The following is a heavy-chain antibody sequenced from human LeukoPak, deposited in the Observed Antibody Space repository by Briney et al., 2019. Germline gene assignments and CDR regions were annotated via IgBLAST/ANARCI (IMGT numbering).Heavy chain of an antibody. D-gene: IGHD6-13*01. CDR3: ARVSAAAGRGFDY. V-gene: IGHV4-61*01. Sequence: KPSETLSLTCTVSGGSISGGSYQWGWLRQPPGKGLEWIGYIYYSGSTNYNPSLKSRVTISVDTSKNQFSLKLSSVTAADTAVYYCARVSAAAGRGFDYWGQGTLVTVSS. CDR1: GGSISGGSYQ. J-gene: IGHJ4*02. CDR2: IYYSGST.